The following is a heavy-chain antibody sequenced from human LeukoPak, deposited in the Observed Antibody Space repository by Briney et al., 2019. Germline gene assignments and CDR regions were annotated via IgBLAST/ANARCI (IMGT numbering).Heavy chain of an antibody. Sequence: ASVKVSCKASGYTFTGYYMHWVRQAPGQGLEWMGRINPNSGGTNYAQKFRGRVTMTRDTSIGTAYMELSRLRSDDTAVYYCARDGLLWFGELLNYYMDVWGKGTTVTVSS. CDR2: INPNSGGT. D-gene: IGHD3-10*01. V-gene: IGHV1-2*06. J-gene: IGHJ6*03. CDR3: ARDGLLWFGELLNYYMDV. CDR1: GYTFTGYY.